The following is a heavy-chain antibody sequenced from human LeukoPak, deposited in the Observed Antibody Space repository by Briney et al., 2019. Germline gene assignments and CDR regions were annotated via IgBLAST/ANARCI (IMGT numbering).Heavy chain of an antibody. CDR3: AKDSSGWYVGGWFDP. D-gene: IGHD6-19*01. J-gene: IGHJ5*02. Sequence: GGSLRLSCAASGFTFNSYTMHWVRQAPGTGLEWVAVISYDGSNQYYTDSVKGRFTISRDNAKNSLYLQMNSLRAEDTALYYCAKDSSGWYVGGWFDPWGQGTLVTVSS. V-gene: IGHV3-30*04. CDR1: GFTFNSYT. CDR2: ISYDGSNQ.